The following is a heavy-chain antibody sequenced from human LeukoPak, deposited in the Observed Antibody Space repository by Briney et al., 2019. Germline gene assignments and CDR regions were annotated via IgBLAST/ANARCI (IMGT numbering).Heavy chain of an antibody. V-gene: IGHV3-74*01. J-gene: IGHJ6*04. Sequence: GGSLRVSCAASGFTFSNFWMHWVRQAPGKGLVWVPRINSDGSTTNYADYVKGRFTISRDNAKNTLYLQMNSLRAEDTAVYYCARDLHVWGKGTTVTISS. CDR1: GFTFSNFW. CDR2: INSDGSTT. D-gene: IGHD5/OR15-5a*01. CDR3: ARDLHV.